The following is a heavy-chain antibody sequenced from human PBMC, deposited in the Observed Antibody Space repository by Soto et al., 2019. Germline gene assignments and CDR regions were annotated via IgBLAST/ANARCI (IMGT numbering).Heavy chain of an antibody. CDR2: IYPGDSDT. D-gene: IGHD4-17*01. Sequence: GESLNISCKGSGYSFSSYLSGWVRQMPGKGLEWMGIIYPGDSDTRYSPSFQGQVTISADKSISTAYLQWSSLKASDTAMYYCARRHTLDYGDYDYWGQGTLVTVSS. V-gene: IGHV5-51*01. CDR3: ARRHTLDYGDYDY. CDR1: GYSFSSYL. J-gene: IGHJ4*02.